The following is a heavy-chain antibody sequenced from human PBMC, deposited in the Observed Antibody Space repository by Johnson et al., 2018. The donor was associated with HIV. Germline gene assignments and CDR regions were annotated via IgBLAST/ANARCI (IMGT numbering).Heavy chain of an antibody. D-gene: IGHD3-22*01. CDR3: ARGGLTYYYDSSGYPDAFDI. Sequence: QEQLEESGGGVVQPGRSLRLSCAASGFTFSSYAMHWVRQAPGNGLEWVAVISYDGSNKYYSDSVKGRFTISRDNSKNTLYLQLNSLRAEDTAVYYCARGGLTYYYDSSGYPDAFDIWGQGTMVTVSS. V-gene: IGHV3-30-3*01. J-gene: IGHJ3*02. CDR2: ISYDGSNK. CDR1: GFTFSSYA.